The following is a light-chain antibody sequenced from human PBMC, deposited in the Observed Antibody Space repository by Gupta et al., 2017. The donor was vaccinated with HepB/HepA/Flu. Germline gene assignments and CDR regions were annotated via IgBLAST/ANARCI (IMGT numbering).Light chain of an antibody. CDR2: KAS. CDR3: QQDNSYLPT. Sequence: DIQMTQSPSTLSASVGDRVTITCRASQSISSWLAWYQQKPGKAPKLLIYKASSLESGVPSRFSGSRSGTEFTLTISSLPPDDFATYYCQQDNSYLPTFGGGTKVEIK. J-gene: IGKJ4*01. CDR1: QSISSW. V-gene: IGKV1-5*03.